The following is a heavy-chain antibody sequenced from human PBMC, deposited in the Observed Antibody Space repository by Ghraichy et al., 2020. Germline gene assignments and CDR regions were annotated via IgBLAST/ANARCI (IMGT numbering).Heavy chain of an antibody. V-gene: IGHV4-39*01. CDR3: ARLEYYDILAGYYIPSYFDH. J-gene: IGHJ4*02. Sequence: SETLSLTCTVSGGSISTSYYWGWIRQPPGKGLEWIGNIYYSGRTYFTPSLKSRVTISVDTSKNQFSLKLSSVTAADTAVYYCARLEYYDILAGYYIPSYFDHWGQGTLVTVSS. CDR2: IYYSGRT. CDR1: GGSISTSYY. D-gene: IGHD3-9*01.